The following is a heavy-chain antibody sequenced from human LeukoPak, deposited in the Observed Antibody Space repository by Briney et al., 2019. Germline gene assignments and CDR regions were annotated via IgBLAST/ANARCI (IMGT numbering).Heavy chain of an antibody. Sequence: GASVKVSCKASGYTFTSYYMHWVRQAPGQGLKWMGIINPSGGSTSYAQKFQGRVTMTRDTSTSTVYMELSSLRSEDTAVYYCAIPAAAGTKSRDYWGQGTLVTVSS. CDR2: INPSGGST. J-gene: IGHJ4*02. CDR3: AIPAAAGTKSRDY. CDR1: GYTFTSYY. D-gene: IGHD6-13*01. V-gene: IGHV1-46*01.